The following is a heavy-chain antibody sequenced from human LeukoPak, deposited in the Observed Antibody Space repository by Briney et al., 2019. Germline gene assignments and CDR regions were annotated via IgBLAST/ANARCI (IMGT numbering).Heavy chain of an antibody. CDR1: GFTFDDYA. J-gene: IGHJ4*02. V-gene: IGHV3-9*01. Sequence: HPGGSLRLSCAASGFTFDDYAMHWVRQAPGKGLEWVSGISWNSGSIGYADSVKGRFTISRDNAKNSLYLQMNSLRAEDTAVYYCAKGGDGYNYYFDYWGQETLVTVSS. D-gene: IGHD5-24*01. CDR2: ISWNSGSI. CDR3: AKGGDGYNYYFDY.